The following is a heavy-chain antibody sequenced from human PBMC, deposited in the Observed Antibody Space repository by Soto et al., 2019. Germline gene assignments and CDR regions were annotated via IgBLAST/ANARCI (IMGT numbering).Heavy chain of an antibody. Sequence: SVKGRFTISRDNAKKSLYLQMNSLRDEDTAVYYCALTEVVPATIGGNYYYYNMDVWGQGTTVTVSS. D-gene: IGHD2-21*02. CDR3: ALTEVVPATIGGNYYYYNMDV. J-gene: IGHJ6*02. V-gene: IGHV3-48*02.